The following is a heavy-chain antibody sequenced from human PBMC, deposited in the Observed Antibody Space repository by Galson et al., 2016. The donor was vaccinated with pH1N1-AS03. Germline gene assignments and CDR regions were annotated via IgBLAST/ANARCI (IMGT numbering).Heavy chain of an antibody. V-gene: IGHV3-64*01. Sequence: SLRLSCAASGFTFSSYAMYWVRQAPGKGLEYVSAISGNGVSTYYANSVKGRFTISRDNSKNTLYLQMGSLRAEDMAVYYCARGPVSYSNYWFPPPDYWGQGTLVRVSP. CDR2: ISGNGVST. D-gene: IGHD6-13*01. CDR1: GFTFSSYA. J-gene: IGHJ4*02. CDR3: ARGPVSYSNYWFPPPDY.